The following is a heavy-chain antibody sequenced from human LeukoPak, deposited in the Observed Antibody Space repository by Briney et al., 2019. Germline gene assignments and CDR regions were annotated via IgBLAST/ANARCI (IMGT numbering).Heavy chain of an antibody. D-gene: IGHD3-16*01. CDR2: FDPDNGET. CDR3: ATGGPTQESKTWTNFDY. Sequence: ASVKVSCKASRYTLTELSMHWVRQAPGQGLEWMGGFDPDNGETIYAQKFQGRVTMTEDTSTDTAYMELSSLRSEDTAVYYCATGGPTQESKTWTNFDYWGQGTLVTVSS. V-gene: IGHV1-24*01. J-gene: IGHJ4*02. CDR1: RYTLTELS.